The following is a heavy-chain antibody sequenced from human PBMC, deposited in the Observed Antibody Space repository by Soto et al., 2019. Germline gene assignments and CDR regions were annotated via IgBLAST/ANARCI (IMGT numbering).Heavy chain of an antibody. D-gene: IGHD2-15*01. CDR1: GFTFIHAW. Sequence: PWGSLRLSCAASGFTFIHAWIIWFRHSPFKGLEWVVRIKSRADGETKDYGAPVRGRFTISRDDSKDTVYLQMNSLRIEDTAVYYCCVVKRRDQYSTSGYWFDPWGPGTLVTVS. V-gene: IGHV3-15*01. CDR2: IKSRADGETK. CDR3: CVVKRRDQYSTSGYWFDP. J-gene: IGHJ5*02.